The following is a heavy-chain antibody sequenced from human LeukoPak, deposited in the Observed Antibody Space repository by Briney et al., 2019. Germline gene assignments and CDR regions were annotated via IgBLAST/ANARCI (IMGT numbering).Heavy chain of an antibody. J-gene: IGHJ4*02. CDR1: GFTFSYYT. Sequence: GSLRLSCAASGFTFSYYTMNWVRQAPGKGLEWVSSISGSSSYMYYADSVKGRFTISRDNAKNSLYLQMNSLRAEDTAVYYCARDLYILDFWGQGTLVTVSS. V-gene: IGHV3-21*01. D-gene: IGHD2-21*01. CDR3: ARDLYILDF. CDR2: ISGSSSYM.